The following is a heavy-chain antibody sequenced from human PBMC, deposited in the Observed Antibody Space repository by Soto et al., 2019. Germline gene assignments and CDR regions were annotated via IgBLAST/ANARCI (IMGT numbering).Heavy chain of an antibody. J-gene: IGHJ4*02. D-gene: IGHD3-22*01. V-gene: IGHV3-48*02. Sequence: TGGSLRLSCAASGFTFSSYSMNWVRQAPGKGLEWVSYISSSSSTIYYADSVKGRFTISRDNAKNSLYLQMNSLRDEDTAVYYCARDNSGYDSSGYYSLASWGQGTLVTVSS. CDR2: ISSSSSTI. CDR3: ARDNSGYDSSGYYSLAS. CDR1: GFTFSSYS.